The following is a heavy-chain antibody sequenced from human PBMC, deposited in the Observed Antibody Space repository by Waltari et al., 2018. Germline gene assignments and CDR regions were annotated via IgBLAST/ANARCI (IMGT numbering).Heavy chain of an antibody. J-gene: IGHJ5*02. D-gene: IGHD3-10*01. Sequence: QLVQSGAEVIKAGESLKISCKGSGYNFNTYWVAWVRPMPGKGLEWMGIIYPSDSDTRYSPSFQGQVTISADKSINTVYLQWSSLEASDTATYYCARGSRDDWFDPWGQGTLVTVSS. CDR1: GYNFNTYW. V-gene: IGHV5-51*03. CDR2: IYPSDSDT. CDR3: ARGSRDDWFDP.